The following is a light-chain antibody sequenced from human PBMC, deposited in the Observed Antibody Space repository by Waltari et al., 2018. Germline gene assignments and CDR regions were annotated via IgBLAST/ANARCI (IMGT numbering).Light chain of an antibody. CDR3: QQSYSTPYT. V-gene: IGKV4-1*01. J-gene: IGKJ2*01. CDR2: WAS. CDR1: QSVLTSSNKRSH. Sequence: DIVMTQSPDSLPVSLGERATIHCKSSQSVLTSSNKRSHLVWYQQKPGQPPKLLISWASTRESGVPDRFSGSGSGTDFTLTISSLQAEDVAVYYCQQSYSTPYTFGQGTKLEIK.